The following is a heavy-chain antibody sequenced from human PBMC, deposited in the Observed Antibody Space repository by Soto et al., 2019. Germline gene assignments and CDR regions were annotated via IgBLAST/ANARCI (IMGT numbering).Heavy chain of an antibody. CDR1: GQSFSGHS. CDR3: ARGSGIVALPGELEDVNYDF. Sequence: QVQLQQWGAGLMKPSETLSLSCAVYGQSFSGHSWAWIRQPPGKGLEWIGEISESGSTYYNPSLKSRVTISTDTSKNQFSLKLSSVTAADTAAYFCARGSGIVALPGELEDVNYDFWGQGTLVNVSS. J-gene: IGHJ4*02. CDR2: ISESGST. D-gene: IGHD1-1*01. V-gene: IGHV4-34*01.